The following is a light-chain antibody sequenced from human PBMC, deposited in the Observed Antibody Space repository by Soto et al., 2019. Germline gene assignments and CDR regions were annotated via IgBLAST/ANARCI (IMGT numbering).Light chain of an antibody. CDR2: GAS. V-gene: IGKV3-20*01. Sequence: EIVLTQSPGTLSLSPGERATLSCRASQSVSSSYLAWYQQKPGQAPRLLIYGASSRATGIPDRFSGSGSGTDFTLTISRLEPEYFAVYYCQHWGTFGQGTKVEIK. J-gene: IGKJ1*01. CDR1: QSVSSSY. CDR3: QHWGT.